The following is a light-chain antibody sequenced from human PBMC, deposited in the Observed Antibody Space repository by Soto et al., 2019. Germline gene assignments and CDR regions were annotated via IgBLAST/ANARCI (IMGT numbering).Light chain of an antibody. CDR1: QSISSW. CDR2: DAS. CDR3: HPYNGYLWT. J-gene: IGKJ1*01. V-gene: IGKV1-5*01. Sequence: DIQMTQSPSTLSASVGDRVTITCRASQSISSWLAWYQQKPGKAPKLLIYDASSLESGVPSRFRGSGSGTEFTLTISSLQPDDFATYYCHPYNGYLWTFGQGTQVEIK.